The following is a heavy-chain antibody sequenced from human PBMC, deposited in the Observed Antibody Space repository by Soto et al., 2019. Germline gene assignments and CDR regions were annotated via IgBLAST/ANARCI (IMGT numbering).Heavy chain of an antibody. CDR3: ARTERNDDFWSGYPNYYYYGMDV. Sequence: QVQLVQSGAEMKKPGSSVKVSCKASGGTFSSYAISWVRQAPGQGLEWLGNIIPIFGTANYAQKFQGRVTITADESTSTAYMELSSLRSEDTAVYYCARTERNDDFWSGYPNYYYYGMDVWGQGTTVTVSS. J-gene: IGHJ6*02. V-gene: IGHV1-69*18. CDR1: GGTFSSYA. D-gene: IGHD3-3*01. CDR2: IIPIFGTA.